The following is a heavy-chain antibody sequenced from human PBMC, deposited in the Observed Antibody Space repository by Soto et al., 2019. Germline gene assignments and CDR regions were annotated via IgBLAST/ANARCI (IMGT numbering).Heavy chain of an antibody. CDR1: GFTFSSYA. D-gene: IGHD6-13*01. CDR3: APTSSSWYRALEY. Sequence: EVQLLESGGGLVQPGGSLRLSCAASGFTFSSYAMSWVRQAPGKGLEWVSGISGSGSSTYYADSVKGRFTISRDNSKNTLYLQMNSLRAEDTAVYYCAPTSSSWYRALEYWGQGTLVTVSS. CDR2: ISGSGSST. V-gene: IGHV3-23*01. J-gene: IGHJ4*02.